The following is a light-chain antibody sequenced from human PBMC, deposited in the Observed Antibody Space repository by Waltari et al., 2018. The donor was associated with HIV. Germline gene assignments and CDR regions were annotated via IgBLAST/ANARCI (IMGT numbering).Light chain of an antibody. V-gene: IGLV6-57*01. CDR1: SGHLASDT. CDR3: LSYDGVNQV. J-gene: IGLJ3*02. Sequence: NFILTQPHSVSGSPGKTVTIPCTRTSGHLASDTLQWYQLRPNNSPSNLIYENKQRRAGVPDRFSGSIDRSTNSASLTISGLMAEDEADYYCLSYDGVNQVFGGGTKLTVL. CDR2: ENK.